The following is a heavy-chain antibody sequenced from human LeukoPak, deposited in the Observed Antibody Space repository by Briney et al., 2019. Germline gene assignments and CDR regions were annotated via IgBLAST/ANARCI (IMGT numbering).Heavy chain of an antibody. V-gene: IGHV3-30*04. CDR3: AKDTGPGIAAGNAFDI. J-gene: IGHJ3*02. CDR1: GFTFSSYA. CDR2: ISYDGSNK. D-gene: IGHD6-13*01. Sequence: PGRSLRLSCAASGFTFSSYAMHWVRQAPGKGLEWVAVISYDGSNKYYADSVKGRFTISRDNAKNSLYLQMNSLRAEDTALYYCAKDTGPGIAAGNAFDIWGQGTVVTVSS.